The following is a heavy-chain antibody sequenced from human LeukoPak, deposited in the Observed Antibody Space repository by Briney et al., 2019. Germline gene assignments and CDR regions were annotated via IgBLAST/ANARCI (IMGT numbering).Heavy chain of an antibody. CDR2: INPNSGGT. CDR1: GYAFTGYY. J-gene: IGHJ6*03. D-gene: IGHD3-10*01. V-gene: IGHV1-2*02. CDR3: ARDRGSGSYSPRPNDYYMDV. Sequence: ASVKVSCKASGYAFTGYYMHWVRQAPGQGLEWMGWINPNSGGTNYAQKFQGRVTMTRDTSISTAYMELSRLRSDDTAVYYCARDRGSGSYSPRPNDYYMDVWGKGTTVTVSS.